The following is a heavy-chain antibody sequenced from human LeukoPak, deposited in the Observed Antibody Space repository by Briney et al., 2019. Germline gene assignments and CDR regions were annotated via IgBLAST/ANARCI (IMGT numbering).Heavy chain of an antibody. D-gene: IGHD3-10*01. CDR3: ARGRRYYGSRSTFYFDY. J-gene: IGHJ4*02. CDR2: IYYSGST. V-gene: IGHV4-31*03. CDR1: GGSISSGGYY. Sequence: SQTLSLTCTVSGGSISSGGYYWSWIRQRPGKGLEWIGYIYYSGSTYYNPSLKSRVTISVDTSKNQFSLKLSSVTAADTAVYYCARGRRYYGSRSTFYFDYWGQGTLVTVSS.